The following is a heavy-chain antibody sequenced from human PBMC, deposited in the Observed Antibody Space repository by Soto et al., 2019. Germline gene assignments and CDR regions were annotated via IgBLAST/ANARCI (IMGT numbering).Heavy chain of an antibody. D-gene: IGHD2-21*01. Sequence: QVQVVQSGAVVKKPGASVKVSCKASGYTFTGYQMHWVRQAPGQGLEWMGWFNPNSGGTNYAQKFQGRVTMTGDTSISTAYMELNRLTSDDTAVYFCARGRTIVSPGNWGQGTLVSVSS. V-gene: IGHV1-2*02. CDR2: FNPNSGGT. CDR3: ARGRTIVSPGN. J-gene: IGHJ4*02. CDR1: GYTFTGYQ.